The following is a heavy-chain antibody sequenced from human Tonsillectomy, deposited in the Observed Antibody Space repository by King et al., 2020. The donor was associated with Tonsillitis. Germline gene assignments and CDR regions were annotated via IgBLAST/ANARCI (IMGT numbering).Heavy chain of an antibody. CDR2: IDPDGSGK. V-gene: IGHV3-7*01. J-gene: IGHJ4*02. CDR3: VRRGGSGWPFGS. D-gene: IGHD6-19*01. CDR1: GFTFSSSS. Sequence: VQLVESGVGLVQPGGSLRLSCAASGFTFSSSSMNWVSQAPGKGLAWVANIDPDGSGKNYVGYVNGRFTFSRANAKNPLYLQMNSLRAEDTAVFYCVRRGGSGWPFGSWGQGTLVTVSS.